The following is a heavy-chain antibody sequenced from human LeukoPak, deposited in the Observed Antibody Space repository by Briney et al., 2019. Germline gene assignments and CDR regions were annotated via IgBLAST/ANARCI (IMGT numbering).Heavy chain of an antibody. CDR3: ARARWSSTGWFLGY. D-gene: IGHD6-19*01. J-gene: IGHJ4*02. Sequence: PGGSLILSCAASGFTFSTYWMSWVRQAPGKGLEWVSRVNPQGSDTSYTDSVKGRFTISRDNAKDSLHLQMDNLRAEDTAVYYCARARWSSTGWFLGYWGQGTLVAVSS. CDR2: VNPQGSDT. CDR1: GFTFSTYW. V-gene: IGHV3-74*01.